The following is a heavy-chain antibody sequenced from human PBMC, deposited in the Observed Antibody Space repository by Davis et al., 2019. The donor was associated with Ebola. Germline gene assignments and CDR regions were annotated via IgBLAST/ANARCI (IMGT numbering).Heavy chain of an antibody. CDR2: IRSNAYGGTT. J-gene: IGHJ4*02. D-gene: IGHD6-19*01. CDR3: TRIFRGVAGTFDS. V-gene: IGHV3-49*04. Sequence: GESLKISCTTSGFAFGDYALSWVRQTPGKGLEWVAYIRSNAYGGTTEYAASVKGRFTFSRDDSKSIAYLQVNSLKTEDTGVYYCTRIFRGVAGTFDSWGQGTQVTVS. CDR1: GFAFGDYA.